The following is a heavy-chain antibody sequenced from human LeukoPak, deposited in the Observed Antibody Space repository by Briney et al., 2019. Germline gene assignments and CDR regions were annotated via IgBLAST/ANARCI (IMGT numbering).Heavy chain of an antibody. CDR2: IYPSDSGP. CDR1: GYSFTSYC. D-gene: IGHD1-26*01. V-gene: IGHV5-51*01. CDR3: GMSGDRVPLQDDVFDV. J-gene: IGHJ3*01. Sequence: GASLRISCKVSGYSFTSYCIGWVRQMPGKGLEWMGIIYPSDSGPTYSPSFQGQVTISVDKSINTAYLQWSSLQASDTAMYYCGMSGDRVPLQDDVFDVWGQGTMVTVST.